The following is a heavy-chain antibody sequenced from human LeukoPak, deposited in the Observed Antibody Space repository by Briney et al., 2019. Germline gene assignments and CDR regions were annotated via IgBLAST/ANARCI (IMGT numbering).Heavy chain of an antibody. CDR3: ARRTYSSSSSLFDY. V-gene: IGHV1-8*01. D-gene: IGHD6-6*01. CDR2: MNPNSGNT. CDR1: GYTFTSYD. J-gene: IGHJ4*02. Sequence: ASVKVSCKASGYTFTSYDINWVRQATGQGLEWMGWMNPNSGNTGYAQKFQGRVTMTRNTSISTAYMELRSLRSDDTAFYYCARRTYSSSSSLFDYWGQGTLVTVSS.